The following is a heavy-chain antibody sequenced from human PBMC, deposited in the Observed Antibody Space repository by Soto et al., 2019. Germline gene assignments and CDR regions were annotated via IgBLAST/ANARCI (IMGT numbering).Heavy chain of an antibody. J-gene: IGHJ2*01. CDR2: ISAYNGNT. V-gene: IGHV1-18*04. CDR1: GYTFTGYY. Sequence: ASVKVSCKASGYTFTGYYMHWVRQAPGQGLEWMGWISAYNGNTNYAQKLQGRVTMTTDTSTSTAYMELRSLRSDDTAVYYCARGKERILWFGESPSWYFDLWGRGTLVTVSS. CDR3: ARGKERILWFGESPSWYFDL. D-gene: IGHD3-10*01.